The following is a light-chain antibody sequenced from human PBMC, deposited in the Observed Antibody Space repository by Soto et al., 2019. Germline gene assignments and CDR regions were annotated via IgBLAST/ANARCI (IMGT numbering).Light chain of an antibody. Sequence: DIQMTQSPSSLSASVGDRVTITCRASQDINNYLAWYQQKPGKPPKLLIYAASTLQSGVPSRFSGGGSGTDFTLTINRLQPEDVATYYCQRYNNGPQGTFGPGTKV. CDR3: QRYNNGPQGT. CDR2: AAS. V-gene: IGKV1-27*01. J-gene: IGKJ3*01. CDR1: QDINNY.